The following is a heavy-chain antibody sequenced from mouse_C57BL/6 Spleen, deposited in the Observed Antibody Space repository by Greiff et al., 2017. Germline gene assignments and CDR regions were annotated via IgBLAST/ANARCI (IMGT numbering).Heavy chain of an antibody. CDR1: GYTFTDYY. CDR3: ARGPYGNYGWDWFAY. V-gene: IGHV1-26*01. CDR2: INPNNGGT. D-gene: IGHD2-10*02. J-gene: IGHJ3*01. Sequence: EVQLQQSGPELVKPGASVKISCKASGYTFTDYYMNWVKQSHGKSLEWIGDINPNNGGTSYNQKFKGKATLTVDKSSSTAYIELRSLTSEDSAVYYCARGPYGNYGWDWFAYWGQGTLVTVSA.